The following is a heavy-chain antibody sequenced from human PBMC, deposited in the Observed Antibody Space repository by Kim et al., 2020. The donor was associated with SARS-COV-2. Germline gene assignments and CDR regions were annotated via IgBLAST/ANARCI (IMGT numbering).Heavy chain of an antibody. J-gene: IGHJ5*02. CDR3: ARDPLTGDWFDP. V-gene: IGHV1-18*04. D-gene: IGHD7-27*01. CDR1: GYTFTSYG. CDR2: ISAYNGNT. Sequence: ASVKVSCKASGYTFTSYGISWVRQALGQGLEWMGWISAYNGNTNYAQKLQGRVTMTTDTSTSTAYMELRSLRSDDTAVYYCARDPLTGDWFDPWGQGTLVTVSS.